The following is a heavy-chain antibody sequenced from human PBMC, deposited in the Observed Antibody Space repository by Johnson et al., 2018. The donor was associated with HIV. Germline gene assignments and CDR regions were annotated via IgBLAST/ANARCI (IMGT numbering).Heavy chain of an antibody. CDR3: ARDPEIVVVIEHDAFDI. Sequence: QVQLVESGGGVVQPGRSLRLSCAASGFTFSSYPMHWVRQAPGKGLQWVAVISYDGSNKYSADSVKGRFTISRDNSKNTLYLQMNSLRAEDTAVYYCARDPEIVVVIEHDAFDIWGQGTMVTVSS. J-gene: IGHJ3*02. CDR2: ISYDGSNK. V-gene: IGHV3-30*04. CDR1: GFTFSSYP. D-gene: IGHD3-22*01.